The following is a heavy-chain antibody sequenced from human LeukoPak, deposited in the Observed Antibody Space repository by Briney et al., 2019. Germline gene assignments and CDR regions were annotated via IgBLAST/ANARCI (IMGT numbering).Heavy chain of an antibody. CDR1: GFTFSSYE. CDR3: GRFTRSGDSVY. V-gene: IGHV3-48*03. Sequence: GGSLRLSCAASGFTFSSYEMNWVRQAPGKGLEWVSYIRSSGSIIFYADSVKGRFTISRDNAENSLYLQMNSLKAEDTAVYYCGRFTRSGDSVYWGQGTLVTVSS. J-gene: IGHJ4*02. D-gene: IGHD7-27*01. CDR2: IRSSGSII.